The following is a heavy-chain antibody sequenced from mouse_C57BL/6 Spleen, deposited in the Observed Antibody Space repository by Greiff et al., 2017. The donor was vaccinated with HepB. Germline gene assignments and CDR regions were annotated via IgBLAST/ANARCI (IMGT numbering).Heavy chain of an antibody. V-gene: IGHV1-64*01. CDR3: AADYGSRYFDV. J-gene: IGHJ1*03. CDR2: IHPNSGST. D-gene: IGHD1-1*01. CDR1: GYTFTSYW. Sequence: QVQLQQPGAELVKPGASVKLSCTASGYTFTSYWMHWVKQRPGQGLEWIGMIHPNSGSTNYNEKFKSKATLTVDKSSSTAYMQLSSLTSEDSAVYYCAADYGSRYFDVWGTGTTVTVSS.